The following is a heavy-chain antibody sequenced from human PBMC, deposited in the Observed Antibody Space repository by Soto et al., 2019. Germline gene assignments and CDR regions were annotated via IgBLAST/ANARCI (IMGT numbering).Heavy chain of an antibody. CDR3: AHRPSYCSGGSCYSGFDY. CDR2: IYWDDDK. V-gene: IGHV2-5*02. J-gene: IGHJ4*02. D-gene: IGHD2-15*01. CDR1: GFSLSTSGVG. Sequence: QITLKESGPTLVKPTQTLTLTCTFSGFSLSTSGVGVGWIRQPPGKALEWLALIYWDDDKRYSPSLTSRLTTTKDTSKNQVVLTMTNMDPVDTATYYCAHRPSYCSGGSCYSGFDYWGQGTLVTVSS.